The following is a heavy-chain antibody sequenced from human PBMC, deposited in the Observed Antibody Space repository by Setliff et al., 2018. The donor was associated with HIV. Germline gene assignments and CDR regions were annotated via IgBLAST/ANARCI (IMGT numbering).Heavy chain of an antibody. CDR3: ARDLWGTYNGYLHY. V-gene: IGHV3-48*04. CDR2: ITGAGSGI. Sequence: LSLSCAASGFTLSSYSMHWVRQAPGKGLEWVSYITGAGSGIDYSDSVKGRFTISRDNAKNSLFLQMNNLTVDDTGLYFCARDLWGTYNGYLHYWGRGTLVTVSS. CDR1: GFTLSSYS. D-gene: IGHD1-20*01. J-gene: IGHJ4*02.